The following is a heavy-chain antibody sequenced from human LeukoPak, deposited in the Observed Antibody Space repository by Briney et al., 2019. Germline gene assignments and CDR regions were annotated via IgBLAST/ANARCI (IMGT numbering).Heavy chain of an antibody. D-gene: IGHD3-22*01. V-gene: IGHV3-7*01. Sequence: GGSLRLSCAASGFTFSSYSMNWVRQAPGKGPEWVANIKQGGDETYYLDSVKGRFTVSRDNAKNSLYLQMNTLRAEDTAVYYCARDPQYSYDDTGTFDSWGQGTTVTVSS. CDR3: ARDPQYSYDDTGTFDS. CDR2: IKQGGDET. CDR1: GFTFSSYS. J-gene: IGHJ4*03.